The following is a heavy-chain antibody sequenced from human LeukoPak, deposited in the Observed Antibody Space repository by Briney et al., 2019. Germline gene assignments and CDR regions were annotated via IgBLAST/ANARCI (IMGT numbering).Heavy chain of an antibody. Sequence: PSETLSLTCTVSSGSVNSYYWSWIRQPPGKGLEWIGYIYYSGSTNYNPSLKSRVTISVDTSKNQFSLKLSSVTAADTAVYYRARVPAAPRLYMDVWGQGTTVIVSS. V-gene: IGHV4-59*02. CDR1: SGSVNSYY. J-gene: IGHJ6*02. D-gene: IGHD2-2*01. CDR3: ARVPAAPRLYMDV. CDR2: IYYSGST.